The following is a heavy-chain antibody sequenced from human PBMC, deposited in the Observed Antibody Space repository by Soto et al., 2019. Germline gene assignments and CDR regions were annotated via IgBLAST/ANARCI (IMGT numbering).Heavy chain of an antibody. Sequence: QLQLQESGPGLVKPSETLSLTCTVSGGSISNNNYYWGWIRQPPGKGLEWIGTVYYSGYAYYSPSLKSRLTTSVDTSKNQFSLKLSFVTAADTAVYYCARFRRGYYDGVPYHYFDYWGLGTLVTVSS. J-gene: IGHJ4*02. CDR3: ARFRRGYYDGVPYHYFDY. V-gene: IGHV4-39*01. CDR2: VYYSGYA. D-gene: IGHD3-22*01. CDR1: GGSISNNNYY.